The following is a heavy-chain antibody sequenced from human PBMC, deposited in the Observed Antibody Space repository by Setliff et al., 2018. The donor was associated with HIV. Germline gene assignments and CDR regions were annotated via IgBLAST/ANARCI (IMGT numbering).Heavy chain of an antibody. V-gene: IGHV4-34*01. Sequence: SETLSLTCAVYGGSFSAYYWNWIRQSPEMGLEWIAEISHTGSTKYTPSLGSRVTISLATSKNQFSLSLRSLSAADTAVYYCARDKRYRFPFDSWGQGTLVTVSS. CDR2: ISHTGST. CDR1: GGSFSAYY. J-gene: IGHJ4*02. D-gene: IGHD2-2*02. CDR3: ARDKRYRFPFDS.